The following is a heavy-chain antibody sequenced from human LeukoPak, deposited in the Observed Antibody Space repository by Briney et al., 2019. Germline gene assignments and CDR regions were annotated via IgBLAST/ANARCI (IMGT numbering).Heavy chain of an antibody. CDR1: GGSFSGYY. V-gene: IGHV4-59*01. CDR2: IYYSGST. CDR3: ARGPSRNWYFDL. J-gene: IGHJ2*01. Sequence: SETLSLTRTVYGGSFSGYYWGWVRQSPGKGLEWIGYIYYSGSTKYNPSLKSRVTTSLDTSKNQFSLKLSSVTAADTAVYYCARGPSRNWYFDLWGRGTLVTVSS.